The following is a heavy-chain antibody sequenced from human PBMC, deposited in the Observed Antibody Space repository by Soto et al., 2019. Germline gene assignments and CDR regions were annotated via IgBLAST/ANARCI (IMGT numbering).Heavy chain of an antibody. J-gene: IGHJ4*02. CDR2: ISYDGSNK. D-gene: IGHD6-13*01. V-gene: IGHV3-30*18. CDR3: AKDLLAAAGHKRKGYYCDY. CDR1: GFTFSSYG. Sequence: QVQLVESGGGVVQPGRSLRLSCAASGFTFSSYGMHWVRQAPGKGLEWVAVISYDGSNKYYADSVKGRFTISRDNSKNTLYLQMNSLRAEDTAVYYCAKDLLAAAGHKRKGYYCDYWGQGTLVTVSS.